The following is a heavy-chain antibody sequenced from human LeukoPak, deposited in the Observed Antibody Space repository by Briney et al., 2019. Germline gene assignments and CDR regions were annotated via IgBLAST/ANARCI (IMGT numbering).Heavy chain of an antibody. CDR3: AKRGGMNGYRNYFDY. D-gene: IGHD3-16*01. CDR1: GFTFKNYA. V-gene: IGHV3-23*01. J-gene: IGHJ4*02. Sequence: GGSLRLSCAASGFTFKNYAMSWVRQAPGKGLEWVSAISGSGESTYYADSVKGRFTISRDNSRDTLYLQMNSMGAEDTALYYCAKRGGMNGYRNYFDYWGQGTLVTVSS. CDR2: ISGSGEST.